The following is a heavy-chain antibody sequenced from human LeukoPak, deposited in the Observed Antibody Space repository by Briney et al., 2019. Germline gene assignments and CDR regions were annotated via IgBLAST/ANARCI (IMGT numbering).Heavy chain of an antibody. CDR2: INPSGGST. Sequence: ASVKVSCKASGYTFTSHTMNWVRQAPGQGLEWMGIINPSGGSTSYAQKFQGRVTMTRDTSTSTVYMELSSLRSEDTAVYYCARSHDSYFDYWGQETLVTVSS. J-gene: IGHJ4*02. D-gene: IGHD3-22*01. CDR1: GYTFTSHT. V-gene: IGHV1-46*01. CDR3: ARSHDSYFDY.